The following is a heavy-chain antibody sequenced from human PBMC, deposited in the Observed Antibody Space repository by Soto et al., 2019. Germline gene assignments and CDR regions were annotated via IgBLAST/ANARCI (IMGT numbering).Heavy chain of an antibody. CDR3: ARDRSITGTRGAFDI. CDR2: IIPIFGTA. CDR1: GVTFSSYA. Sequence: QVQLVQSGAEVKKPGSSMKVSCKASGVTFSSYAISWVRQAPGQGLEWMGGIIPIFGTANYAQKFQGRVTITADEYTRTAYRELSSLRSEETAVYYCARDRSITGTRGAFDILGQGTMVTVSS. D-gene: IGHD1-20*01. V-gene: IGHV1-69*19. J-gene: IGHJ3*02.